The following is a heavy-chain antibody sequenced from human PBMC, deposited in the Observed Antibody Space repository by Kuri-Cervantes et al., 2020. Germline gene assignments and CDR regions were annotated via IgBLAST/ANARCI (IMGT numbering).Heavy chain of an antibody. J-gene: IGHJ4*02. CDR2: IFHSGST. D-gene: IGHD1-26*01. Sequence: ESLKISCTVSGGSISSSSYYWGWIRQPPGKGLEWIGYIFHSGSTYYNPSLKSRVTISVDRSKNQFSLKLSSVTAADTAVYYCARGYRGLLTYYFDYWGQGTLVTVSS. CDR3: ARGYRGLLTYYFDY. CDR1: GGSISSSSYY. V-gene: IGHV4-39*07.